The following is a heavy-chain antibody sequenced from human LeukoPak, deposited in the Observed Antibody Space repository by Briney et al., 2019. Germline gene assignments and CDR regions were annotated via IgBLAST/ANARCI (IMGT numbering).Heavy chain of an antibody. J-gene: IGHJ4*02. D-gene: IGHD6-19*01. CDR1: GGSISSYY. CDR2: IYYSGST. CDR3: ARGLYSSDWYPFDY. V-gene: IGHV4-59*01. Sequence: PSETLSLTCTVSGGSISSYYWSWIRQPPGKGLEWIGYIYYSGSTNYNPSLKSRVTISVDTSKNQFSLKLSSVTAADTAVYYCARGLYSSDWYPFDYWGQGTLVTVSS.